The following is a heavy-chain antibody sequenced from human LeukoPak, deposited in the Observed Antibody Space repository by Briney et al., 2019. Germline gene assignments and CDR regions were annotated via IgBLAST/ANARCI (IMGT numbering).Heavy chain of an antibody. CDR1: GFTFSGFA. D-gene: IGHD3-9*01. CDR2: ISGSGDNT. V-gene: IGHV3-23*01. Sequence: GGSLRLSCAASGFTFSGFAMSWVRRTPGKGLEWVSGISGSGDNTLYADSVKGRFTISRDNAKNTLYLQMTSLRAADTAVYYCAKRMGGLRYGFHALTTGGYFDFWGQGTLVTVSS. J-gene: IGHJ4*02. CDR3: AKRMGGLRYGFHALTTGGYFDF.